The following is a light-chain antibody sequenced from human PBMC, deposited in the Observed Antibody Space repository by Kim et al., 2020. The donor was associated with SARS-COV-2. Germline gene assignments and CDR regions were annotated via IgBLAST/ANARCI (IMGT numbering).Light chain of an antibody. CDR2: KDS. J-gene: IGLJ3*02. Sequence: SYELTQPPSVSVSPGQTARITCSGDALPKQYAYWYQQKPGQAPVLVIYKDSERPSGIPERFSGSSSGTTVTLTISGVQAEEEADYSCQSADSSGTYWVFG. CDR1: ALPKQY. V-gene: IGLV3-25*02. CDR3: QSADSSGTYWV.